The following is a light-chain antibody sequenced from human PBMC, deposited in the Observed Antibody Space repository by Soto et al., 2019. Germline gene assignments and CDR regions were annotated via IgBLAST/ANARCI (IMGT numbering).Light chain of an antibody. Sequence: DIQMTQSPSSLSASVGDRVTITCRASQSINKYLNWYQQKPGKAPNLLIYAASNLQGGVPSRFSGSGYGTDFNLTISSLQPEDFATYYCQKGYGTITLAQGTRLDIK. V-gene: IGKV1-39*01. CDR2: AAS. CDR3: QKGYGTIT. CDR1: QSINKY. J-gene: IGKJ5*01.